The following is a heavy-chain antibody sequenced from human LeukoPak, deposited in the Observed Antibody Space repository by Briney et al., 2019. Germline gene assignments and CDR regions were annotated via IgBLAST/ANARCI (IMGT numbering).Heavy chain of an antibody. CDR2: IKLDGSEK. V-gene: IGHV3-7*01. CDR3: ARASRGYCSSTSCYPGY. CDR1: GFTFSSYW. D-gene: IGHD2-2*01. J-gene: IGHJ4*02. Sequence: GGSLRLSCAASGFTFSSYWMSWVRQAPGKGLEWVANIKLDGSEKYYVDSVKGRFTISRDNAKNSLYLQMNSLRAEDTAVYYCARASRGYCSSTSCYPGYWGQGTLVTVSS.